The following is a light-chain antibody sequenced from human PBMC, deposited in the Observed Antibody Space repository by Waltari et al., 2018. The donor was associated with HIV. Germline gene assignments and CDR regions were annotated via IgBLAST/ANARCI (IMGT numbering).Light chain of an antibody. CDR2: DVT. CDR3: CSYAGSYSYV. Sequence: QSALTQPRSVSGSPGQSVTVSCTEASSDVGGYDSVSWYQQHPGKPPKLIIYDVTKRPSGVPGRFSGSRSGDTASLTISGLQADDEADYYCCSYAGSYSYVFGAGTRVIVL. V-gene: IGLV2-11*01. CDR1: SSDVGGYDS. J-gene: IGLJ1*01.